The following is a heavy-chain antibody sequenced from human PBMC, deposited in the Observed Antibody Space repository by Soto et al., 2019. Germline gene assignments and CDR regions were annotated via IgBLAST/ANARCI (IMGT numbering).Heavy chain of an antibody. Sequence: GSLRLSCAASGFTFSSYAMHWVRQAPGKGLEWVAVISYDGSNKYYADSVKGRFTISRDNSKNTLYLQMNSLRAEDTAVYYCARHPERIAKIGWFAPWGQGTLVTVSS. CDR3: ARHPERIAKIGWFAP. V-gene: IGHV3-30-3*01. CDR2: ISYDGSNK. D-gene: IGHD6-13*01. CDR1: GFTFSSYA. J-gene: IGHJ5*02.